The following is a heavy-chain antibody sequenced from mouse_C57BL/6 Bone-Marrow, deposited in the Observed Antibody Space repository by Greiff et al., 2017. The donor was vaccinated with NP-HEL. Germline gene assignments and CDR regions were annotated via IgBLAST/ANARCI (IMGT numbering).Heavy chain of an antibody. J-gene: IGHJ4*01. CDR3: ARHGWDDAMDY. V-gene: IGHV5-15*01. Sequence: EVQVVESGGGLVQPGGSLKLSCAASGFTFSDYGMAWVRQAPRKGPEWVAFISNLAYSIYYADTVTGRFTISRENAKNTLYLEMSSLRSEDTAMYYCARHGWDDAMDYWGQGTSVTVSS. CDR2: ISNLAYSI. D-gene: IGHD4-1*01. CDR1: GFTFSDYG.